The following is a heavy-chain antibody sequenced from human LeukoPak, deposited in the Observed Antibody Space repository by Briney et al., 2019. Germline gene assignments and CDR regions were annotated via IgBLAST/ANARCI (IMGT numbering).Heavy chain of an antibody. V-gene: IGHV4-59*01. CDR2: IYYSGST. D-gene: IGHD3-3*01. CDR3: ARVYYDFWSGYYPPYYYMDV. CDR1: GGSISSYY. J-gene: IGHJ6*03. Sequence: PSETLSLTCTVSGGSISSYYWSWIRQPPGKGLEWIGYIYYSGSTNYNPSLKSRVTISVDTPKNQFSLKLSSVTAADTAVYYCARVYYDFWSGYYPPYYYMDVWGKGTTVTVSS.